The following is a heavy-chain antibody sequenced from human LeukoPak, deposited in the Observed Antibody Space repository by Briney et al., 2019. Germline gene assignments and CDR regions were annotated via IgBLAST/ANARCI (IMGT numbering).Heavy chain of an antibody. Sequence: GGSLRLSCAASGFTFTSYGMHWVRQAPGKGLEWVAFIRYDGSKKFYADSVKGRLTISRDNSKNTLYLQMNSLRAEDTAVYYCAKELTMVRGVIITRGDYFDYWGQGTLVTVSS. V-gene: IGHV3-30*02. J-gene: IGHJ4*02. D-gene: IGHD3-10*01. CDR2: IRYDGSKK. CDR1: GFTFTSYG. CDR3: AKELTMVRGVIITRGDYFDY.